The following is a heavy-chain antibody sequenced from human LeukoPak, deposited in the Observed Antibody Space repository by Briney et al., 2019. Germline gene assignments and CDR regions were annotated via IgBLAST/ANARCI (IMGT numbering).Heavy chain of an antibody. J-gene: IGHJ6*03. Sequence: GASVKVSCKASGYTFTGYYMHWVRQAPGQGLEWMGWINPNSGGTNCAQKFQGRVTMTRDTSISTAYMELSRLRSDDTAVYYCARDGSSWYGYYYYYMDVWGKGTTVTVSS. CDR2: INPNSGGT. V-gene: IGHV1-2*02. CDR3: ARDGSSWYGYYYYYMDV. CDR1: GYTFTGYY. D-gene: IGHD6-13*01.